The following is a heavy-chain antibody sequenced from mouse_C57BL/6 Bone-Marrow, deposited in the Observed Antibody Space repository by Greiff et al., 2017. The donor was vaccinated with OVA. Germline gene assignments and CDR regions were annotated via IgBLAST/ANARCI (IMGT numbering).Heavy chain of an antibody. CDR1: GYTFTSYW. CDR2: IDPSDSYT. V-gene: IGHV1-69*01. CDR3: ARRWDWWYFDV. J-gene: IGHJ1*03. D-gene: IGHD4-1*01. Sequence: VQLQQPGAELVMPGASVKLSCKASGYTFTSYWMHWVKQRPGQGLEWIGEIDPSDSYTNYNQKFKGKSTLTVDKSSSTAYMQLSSLTSEDSAVYDCARRWDWWYFDVWGTGTTVTVSS.